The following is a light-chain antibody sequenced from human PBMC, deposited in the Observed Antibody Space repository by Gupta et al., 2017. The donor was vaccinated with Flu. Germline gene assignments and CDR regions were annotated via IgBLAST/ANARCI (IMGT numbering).Light chain of an antibody. CDR1: SNDVGGSNR. Sequence: QSAPTQPRSVSGSPGPSVTISCTGSSNDVGGSNRVSWYQQRPGKAPKLSLYDVTGRPSGVPDRFSGSKSGNTASLTISGLQADDEADYYCSSHAGRVTWVFGTGTTVTVL. V-gene: IGLV2-11*01. J-gene: IGLJ1*01. CDR3: SSHAGRVTWV. CDR2: DVT.